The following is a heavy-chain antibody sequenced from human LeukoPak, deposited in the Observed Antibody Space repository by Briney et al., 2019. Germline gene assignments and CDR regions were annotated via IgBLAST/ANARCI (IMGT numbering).Heavy chain of an antibody. CDR2: IYNGVPT. V-gene: IGHV4-4*09. J-gene: IGHJ4*02. CDR1: GAPISRFY. Sequence: SETLSLICTTSGAPISRFYWSWVRQPPGKGVEWIGNIYNGVPTFFNPSLKSRVTLSVDTSKTQFSLQLASVTAADTAVYYCVQTTGWPGFDYWGQGILVTVSS. D-gene: IGHD6-19*01. CDR3: VQTTGWPGFDY.